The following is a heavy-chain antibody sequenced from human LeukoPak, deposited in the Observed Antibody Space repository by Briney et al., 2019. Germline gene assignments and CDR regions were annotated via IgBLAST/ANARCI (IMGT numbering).Heavy chain of an antibody. J-gene: IGHJ4*02. Sequence: ASVKVSCKTSGYTFTGYYVHWVRQAPGQGLEWMGCVNPNSGGTHYAQKFQGRVTMTRDTSISTAYMELSSLRSDDTAVYYCARESSDSSGYPPYFDYWGQGTLVTVSS. CDR1: GYTFTGYY. CDR2: VNPNSGGT. D-gene: IGHD3-22*01. V-gene: IGHV1-2*02. CDR3: ARESSDSSGYPPYFDY.